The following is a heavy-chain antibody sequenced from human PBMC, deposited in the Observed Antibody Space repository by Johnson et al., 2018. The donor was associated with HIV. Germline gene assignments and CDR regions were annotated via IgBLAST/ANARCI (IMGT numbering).Heavy chain of an antibody. V-gene: IGHV3-23*04. Sequence: VQLVESGGGVVQPGGSLRLSCAASGFTFSNYAMTWVRQSPGKGLEWVSTISVSGSGGSNNYSDSVKGRFTIARDNSKNTLYLQMNRLRAEDTAVYYCSRPWGASSSPDSFDLWGQGTMVTVSS. J-gene: IGHJ3*01. CDR1: GFTFSNYA. CDR3: SRPWGASSSPDSFDL. CDR2: ISVSGSGGSN. D-gene: IGHD6-13*01.